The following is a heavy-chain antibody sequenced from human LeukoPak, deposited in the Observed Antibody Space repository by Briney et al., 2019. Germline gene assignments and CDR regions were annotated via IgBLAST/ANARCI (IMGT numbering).Heavy chain of an antibody. CDR1: GGSISSYY. J-gene: IGHJ3*02. Sequence: SETLSLTCTVSGGSISSYYWSWIRQPAGKGLEWIRRIYTSGSTNYNPSLKSRVTMSVDTSKNQFSLKLSSVTAADTAVYYCARDGGYQLPDDAFDIWGQGTMVTVSS. D-gene: IGHD2-2*01. V-gene: IGHV4-4*07. CDR2: IYTSGST. CDR3: ARDGGYQLPDDAFDI.